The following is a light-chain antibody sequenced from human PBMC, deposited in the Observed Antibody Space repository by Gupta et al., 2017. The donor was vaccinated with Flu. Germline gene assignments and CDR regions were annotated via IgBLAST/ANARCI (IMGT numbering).Light chain of an antibody. J-gene: IGKJ5*01. CDR2: AAS. CDR1: QAIGDD. CDR3: RQYNNYPVT. V-gene: IGKV1-17*01. Sequence: DIQVTQSPSSLSASVGDRVTITCRASQAIGDDLGWLQQKPGKAPKRLIYAASSLQSGVPSRFSGSGSGTXFTLTIXSLKPEDFATYYCRQYNNYPVTFGXGTRLEIK.